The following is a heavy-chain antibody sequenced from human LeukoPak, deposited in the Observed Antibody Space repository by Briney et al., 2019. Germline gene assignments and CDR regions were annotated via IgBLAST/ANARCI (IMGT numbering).Heavy chain of an antibody. V-gene: IGHV4-4*02. Sequence: SGTLSLTCAVSGGSISSSNWWSWVRQPPGKGLEWIGEIYHSGSTNYNPSLKSRVTISVDKSKNQFSLKLSSVTAADTAVYYCARGTYYDFWSGYPAYFDYWGQGTLVTVSS. CDR2: IYHSGST. D-gene: IGHD3-3*01. J-gene: IGHJ4*02. CDR1: GGSISSSNW. CDR3: ARGTYYDFWSGYPAYFDY.